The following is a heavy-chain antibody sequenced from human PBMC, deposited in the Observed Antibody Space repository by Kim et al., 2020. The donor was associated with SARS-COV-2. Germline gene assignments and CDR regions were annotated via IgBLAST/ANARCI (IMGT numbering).Heavy chain of an antibody. Sequence: GGSLRLSCAASGFTFSSYAMSWVRQAPGKGLEWVSAISGSGGSTYYADSVKGRFTISRDNSKNTLYLQMNSVRAEDTAVYYCAKGDCSGGSCYYLWYYYGMDVWGQGTTVTVSS. J-gene: IGHJ6*02. CDR2: ISGSGGST. CDR1: GFTFSSYA. CDR3: AKGDCSGGSCYYLWYYYGMDV. D-gene: IGHD2-15*01. V-gene: IGHV3-23*01.